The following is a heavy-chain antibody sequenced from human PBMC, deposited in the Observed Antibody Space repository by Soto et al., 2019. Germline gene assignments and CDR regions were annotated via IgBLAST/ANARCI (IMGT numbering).Heavy chain of an antibody. CDR1: GFTFSSYA. V-gene: IGHV3-23*01. Sequence: GGSLRLSCAASGFTFSSYAMSWVRQAPGKGLEWVSAISGSGGSTYYADSVKGRFTISRDNSKNTLYLQMNSLRAEDTAVYYCANEVVPYDYVWGSYRFGYFDYWGQGTLVTVSS. D-gene: IGHD3-16*02. J-gene: IGHJ4*02. CDR3: ANEVVPYDYVWGSYRFGYFDY. CDR2: ISGSGGST.